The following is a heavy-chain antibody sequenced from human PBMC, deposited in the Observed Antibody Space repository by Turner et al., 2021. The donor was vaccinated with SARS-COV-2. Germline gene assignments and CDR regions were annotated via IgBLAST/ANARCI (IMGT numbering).Heavy chain of an antibody. Sequence: QLHLQASGPGLVKPSETLSLTCTVPGGPISGSSYYWGWIRQPPGKGLEWIGRIFYSGNTYYNPSLKSRVIISVDTSKNQFSLKLSSVTAADTAVYYCARDHVGGIVVVVAGTPLDYWGQGTLVTVSS. D-gene: IGHD2-15*01. CDR2: IFYSGNT. CDR3: ARDHVGGIVVVVAGTPLDY. J-gene: IGHJ4*02. V-gene: IGHV4-39*02. CDR1: GGPISGSSYY.